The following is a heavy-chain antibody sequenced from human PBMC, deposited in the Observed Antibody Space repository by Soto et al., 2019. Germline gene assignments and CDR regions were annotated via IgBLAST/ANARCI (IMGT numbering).Heavy chain of an antibody. CDR3: ARECIAVAANWYFEL. V-gene: IGHV4-34*01. CDR2: INHSGST. J-gene: IGHJ2*01. D-gene: IGHD6-19*01. CDR1: GGSFSGYY. Sequence: QVQLQQWGAGLLKPSETLSLTCAVYGGSFSGYYWCWIRQPPGKGLAWIGEINHSGSTNYNPSLQRRVTIAVDTSKNQCCMKRSSVTAADTAVYEGARECIAVAANWYFELWGRGTLVTVSS.